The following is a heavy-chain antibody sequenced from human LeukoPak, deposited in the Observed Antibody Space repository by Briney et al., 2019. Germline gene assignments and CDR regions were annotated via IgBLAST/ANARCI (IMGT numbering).Heavy chain of an antibody. CDR2: IYYSGNT. V-gene: IGHV4-39*07. D-gene: IGHD3-3*01. CDR1: GASISSSAYY. CDR3: AREMGHDLAEFDS. J-gene: IGHJ4*02. Sequence: SETLSLTCIISGASISSSAYYWGWIRQPPGKGLEWIGTIYYSGNTYYNPSLQSRVTISVDTSKNQFSLKLSSVTAADTSFYYCAREMGHDLAEFDSWGQGTLVTVSS.